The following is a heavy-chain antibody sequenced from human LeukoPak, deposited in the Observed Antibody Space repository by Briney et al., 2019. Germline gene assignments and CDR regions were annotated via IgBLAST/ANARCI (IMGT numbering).Heavy chain of an antibody. V-gene: IGHV1-18*01. J-gene: IGHJ5*02. CDR3: ARDHYYDSRGNWFDP. D-gene: IGHD3-22*01. CDR2: ISAYNGNT. CDR1: GYTFTSYG. Sequence: ASVKVSCKASGYTFTSYGISWVRQAPGQGLEWVGWISAYNGNTNYAQKLQGRVTMTTDTSTSTAYMELRSLRSDDTAVYYCARDHYYDSRGNWFDPWGQGTLVTVSS.